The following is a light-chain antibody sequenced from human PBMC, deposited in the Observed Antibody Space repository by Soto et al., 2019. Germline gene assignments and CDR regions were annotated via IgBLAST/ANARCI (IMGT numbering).Light chain of an antibody. J-gene: IGKJ1*01. V-gene: IGKV2-28*01. Sequence: DIVVTQSPLSLPVTPGEPASISCRSSQSLLHSNGYNYLDWYLQKPGQSPQLLIYLGSNRASGVPDRFSGSGSGTDFTLKISRVEAEDVGLYYCMQALQAPLTLGQGTKADIK. CDR1: QSLLHSNGYNY. CDR2: LGS. CDR3: MQALQAPLT.